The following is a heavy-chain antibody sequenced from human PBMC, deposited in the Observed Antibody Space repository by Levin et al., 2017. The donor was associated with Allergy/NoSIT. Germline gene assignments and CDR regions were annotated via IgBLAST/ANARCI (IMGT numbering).Heavy chain of an antibody. CDR1: GFTFSRYW. J-gene: IGHJ6*02. CDR3: AGGDYYYGMDV. Sequence: ASVKVSCAASGFTFSRYWMSWVRQAPGKGLEWVANVRQDGSEKNYVDSVKGRFTISRDNAKNSLNLQMNSLRAEDTAVYYCAGGDYYYGMDVWGQGTTVTVSS. CDR2: VRQDGSEK. V-gene: IGHV3-7*04.